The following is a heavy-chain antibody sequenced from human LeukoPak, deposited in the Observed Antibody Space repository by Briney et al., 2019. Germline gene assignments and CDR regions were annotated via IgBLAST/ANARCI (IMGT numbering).Heavy chain of an antibody. Sequence: SGGSLRLSCAASGFTFSSYAMSWVRQAPGKGLEWVSGISGSGDNTYYADSVKGRFTISRDNSKNTLYVQVNSLGTEDTAAYYCAKGSYYDSSGSFYFGYWGQGTLVTVSS. CDR1: GFTFSSYA. CDR2: ISGSGDNT. J-gene: IGHJ4*02. CDR3: AKGSYYDSSGSFYFGY. D-gene: IGHD3-22*01. V-gene: IGHV3-23*01.